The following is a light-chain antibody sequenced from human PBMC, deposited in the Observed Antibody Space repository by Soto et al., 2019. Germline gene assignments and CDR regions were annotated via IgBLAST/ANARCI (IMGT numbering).Light chain of an antibody. J-gene: IGKJ4*01. V-gene: IGKV1-33*01. Sequence: DVQMTQSPSSLSASVGDRVTITCQASHDIGTYLNWYQHKPGKAPKLLIFDTSHLSTGVPARFSGSGSDTYFTFTITNLQAEDCAAYYCQQFDSVPLTFGGGTHVE. CDR2: DTS. CDR1: HDIGTY. CDR3: QQFDSVPLT.